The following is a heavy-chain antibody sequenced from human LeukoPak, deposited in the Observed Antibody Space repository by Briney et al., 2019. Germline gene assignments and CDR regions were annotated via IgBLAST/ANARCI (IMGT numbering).Heavy chain of an antibody. Sequence: GGSLRLSCAASGFTFGSYAMSWVRQAPGKGLEWVSAISGSGGSTYYADFVKGRFTISKDNSKSTLYLQMNSLRAEDTAVYYCAKEDSSGYYHDHVQFDYWGQGTLVTVSS. D-gene: IGHD3-22*01. J-gene: IGHJ4*02. CDR2: ISGSGGST. V-gene: IGHV3-23*01. CDR1: GFTFGSYA. CDR3: AKEDSSGYYHDHVQFDY.